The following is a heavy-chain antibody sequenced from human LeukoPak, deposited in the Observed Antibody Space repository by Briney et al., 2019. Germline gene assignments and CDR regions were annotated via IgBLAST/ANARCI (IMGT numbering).Heavy chain of an antibody. CDR2: ISGSGGST. D-gene: IGHD5-18*01. J-gene: IGHJ4*02. CDR1: GFTFSTYS. CDR3: AKDPDTAMANFDY. V-gene: IGHV3-23*01. Sequence: GGSLRLSCAASGFTFSTYSMNWVRQAPGKGLEWVSAISGSGGSTYYADSVKGRFTISRDNSKNTLYLQMNSLRAEDTAVYYCAKDPDTAMANFDYWGQGTLVTVSS.